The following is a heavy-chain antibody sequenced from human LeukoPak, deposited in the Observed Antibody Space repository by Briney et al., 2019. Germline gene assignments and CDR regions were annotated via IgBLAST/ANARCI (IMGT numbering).Heavy chain of an antibody. D-gene: IGHD6-19*01. CDR2: ISSSGGTM. CDR1: GFTFSGSA. V-gene: IGHV3-48*03. CDR3: ARSPQSGSGWYDYFDY. J-gene: IGHJ4*02. Sequence: GGSLRLSCAASGFTFSGSAMHWVRQAPGKGLEWVSYISSSGGTMYYADSVKGRFTISRDNAKNSLYLQMNSLRAEDTAVYYCARSPQSGSGWYDYFDYWGQGTLVTVSS.